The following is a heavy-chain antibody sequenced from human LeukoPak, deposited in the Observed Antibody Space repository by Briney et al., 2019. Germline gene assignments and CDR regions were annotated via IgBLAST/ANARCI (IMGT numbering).Heavy chain of an antibody. V-gene: IGHV4-4*07. CDR3: ARGFGHYDFWSGYYFFDY. D-gene: IGHD3-3*01. J-gene: IGHJ4*02. CDR1: GGSISSYY. Sequence: PSETLSLTCTVSGGSISSYYWSWIRQPAGKGLEWIGRIYTSGSTNYNPSLKSRVTMSVDTSKNQFSLKLSSVTAADTAVYYCARGFGHYDFWSGYYFFDYWGQGTLVTVSS. CDR2: IYTSGST.